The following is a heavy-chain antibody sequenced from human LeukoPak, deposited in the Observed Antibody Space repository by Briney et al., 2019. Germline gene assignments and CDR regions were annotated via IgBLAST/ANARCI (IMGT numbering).Heavy chain of an antibody. Sequence: GGSLRLPCAASGFTFRNFALHWVRQAPGRGLEYVAALRSDGTTTYYADSVKGRFIISRDNSKNTLYLQMGSLRSEDMGVYYCARARRSGQQSYYFDYWGQGTPVTVSS. V-gene: IGHV3-64*02. CDR3: ARARRSGQQSYYFDY. J-gene: IGHJ4*02. CDR1: GFTFRNFA. CDR2: LRSDGTTT. D-gene: IGHD6-19*01.